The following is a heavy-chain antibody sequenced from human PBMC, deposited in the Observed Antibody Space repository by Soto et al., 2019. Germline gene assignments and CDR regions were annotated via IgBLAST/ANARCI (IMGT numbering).Heavy chain of an antibody. D-gene: IGHD2-21*02. V-gene: IGHV3-30-3*01. J-gene: IGHJ4*02. CDR1: GFTFSAYA. CDR2: ISYDGRET. Sequence: LRLSCAASGFTFSAYAVHWVRQAPGKGLEWLSVISYDGRETHYADSVEGRFIISRDSSKKTAYLQMNSLRGDDTAVYFRATDPVAVTGSFIDSWGQGTLVTVSS. CDR3: ATDPVAVTGSFIDS.